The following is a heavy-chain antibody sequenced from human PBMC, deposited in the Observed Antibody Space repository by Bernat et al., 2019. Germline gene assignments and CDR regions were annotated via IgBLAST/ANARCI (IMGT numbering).Heavy chain of an antibody. D-gene: IGHD6-13*01. CDR1: GFTFNSYA. CDR2: ISSGGGST. J-gene: IGHJ4*02. CDR3: AGRVSGSWQLDY. Sequence: EVQLLESGGGLVQPGGSLGLSCAVSGFTFNSYAMSWVRQAPGKGLEWVSAISSGGGSTYYADSVKGRFTISRDNSKNTLYLQINSLRAEDTAVYYCAGRVSGSWQLDYWGQGTLVTVSS. V-gene: IGHV3-23*01.